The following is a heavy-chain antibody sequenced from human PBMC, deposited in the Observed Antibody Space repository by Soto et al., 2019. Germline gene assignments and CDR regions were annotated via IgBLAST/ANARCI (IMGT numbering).Heavy chain of an antibody. CDR2: TYYRSKWYN. D-gene: IGHD5-18*01. CDR1: GDSVSSNSAA. CDR3: ARDQRVVDTYADYYYYYGMDV. Sequence: SQTLSLTCAISGDSVSSNSAAWNWIRQSPSRGLEWLGRTYYRSKWYNDYAVSVKSRITINPDTSKNQFSLQLNSVTPEDTAVYYCARDQRVVDTYADYYYYYGMDVWGQGTTVTVSS. J-gene: IGHJ6*02. V-gene: IGHV6-1*01.